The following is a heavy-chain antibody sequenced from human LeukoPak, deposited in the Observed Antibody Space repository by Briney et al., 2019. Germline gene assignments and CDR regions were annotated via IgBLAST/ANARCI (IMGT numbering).Heavy chain of an antibody. J-gene: IGHJ4*02. CDR2: ISWNSGSI. CDR1: GFTFDDYA. V-gene: IGHV3-9*01. Sequence: GGSLRLSCAASGFTFDDYAMHWVRQAPGKGLEWVSGISWNSGSIGYADSVKGRFTISRDNAKNSLYLQMNSLRAEDSALYYCAKEGAEGFFDYWGQGTLVTVSS. CDR3: AKEGAEGFFDY.